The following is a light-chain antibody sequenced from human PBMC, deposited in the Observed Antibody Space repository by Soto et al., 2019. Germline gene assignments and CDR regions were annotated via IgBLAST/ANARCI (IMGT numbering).Light chain of an antibody. V-gene: IGLV1-51*01. J-gene: IGLJ2*01. CDR1: SSNIGNNY. CDR2: DNN. Sequence: QSVLTQPPSVSAAPGQKVTISFSGSSSNIGNNYVSWYQQLPGTAPKLLIYDNNKRPSGIPDRFSGSKSGTSATLGITGLQTGDEADYYCGTWDSSLSAVVVGGGTKLTVL. CDR3: GTWDSSLSAVV.